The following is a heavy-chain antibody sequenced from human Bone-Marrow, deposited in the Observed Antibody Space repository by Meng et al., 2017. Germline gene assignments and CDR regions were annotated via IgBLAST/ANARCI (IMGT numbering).Heavy chain of an antibody. V-gene: IGHV3-74*01. D-gene: IGHD3-22*01. Sequence: GGSLRLSCAASGFTLNTYWMHWVRQAPGKGLVWVSRINSDGSDTSYADSVKGRFTISRDNAKNTLYPQMNSLRAEDTAVYYCARVGYYDSSNYYAYFQHWGQGTLVTVSS. CDR1: GFTLNTYW. J-gene: IGHJ1*01. CDR3: ARVGYYDSSNYYAYFQH. CDR2: INSDGSDT.